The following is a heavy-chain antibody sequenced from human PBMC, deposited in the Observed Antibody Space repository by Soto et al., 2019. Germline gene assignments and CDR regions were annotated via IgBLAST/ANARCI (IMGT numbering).Heavy chain of an antibody. CDR2: ISYDGSHK. CDR1: GFTFSSYA. D-gene: IGHD2-21*01. J-gene: IGHJ4*02. CDR3: ARDSKAVALAFDY. Sequence: QVQLVESGGGVVQPGRSLRLSCAASGFTFSSYAMHWVRQAPGKGLEWVAVISYDGSHKYYADSVKGRFTISRDNSKNTLYLQMSSLRAEDTAVFHCARDSKAVALAFDYWGQGTLVTVSS. V-gene: IGHV3-30-3*01.